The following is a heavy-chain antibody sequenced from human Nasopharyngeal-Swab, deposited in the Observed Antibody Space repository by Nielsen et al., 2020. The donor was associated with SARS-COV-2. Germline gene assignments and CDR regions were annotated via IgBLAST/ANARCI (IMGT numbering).Heavy chain of an antibody. J-gene: IGHJ4*02. Sequence: SLEISCAASGFTFDDYAMHWVRQAPGKGLEWVSGISWNSGSIGYADSVKGRFTISRDNAKNSLYLQTNSLRAEDTALYYCAKDRSSSGGEVFDYWGQGTLVTVSS. CDR1: GFTFDDYA. CDR2: ISWNSGSI. D-gene: IGHD6-19*01. CDR3: AKDRSSSGGEVFDY. V-gene: IGHV3-9*01.